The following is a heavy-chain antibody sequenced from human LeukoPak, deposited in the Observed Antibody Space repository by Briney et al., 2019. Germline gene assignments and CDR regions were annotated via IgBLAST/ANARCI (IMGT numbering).Heavy chain of an antibody. D-gene: IGHD2-2*02. Sequence: SETLSLTCTVSGGSISSSSYYWGWIRQPPGKGLEWIGSIYYSGSTYYNPSLKSRVTISVDTSKNQFSLKLSSVTAADTAVYYCARVPTRVVECSSTSCYTENWFDPWGQGTLVTVSS. CDR2: IYYSGST. CDR3: ARVPTRVVECSSTSCYTENWFDP. CDR1: GGSISSSSYY. V-gene: IGHV4-39*07. J-gene: IGHJ5*02.